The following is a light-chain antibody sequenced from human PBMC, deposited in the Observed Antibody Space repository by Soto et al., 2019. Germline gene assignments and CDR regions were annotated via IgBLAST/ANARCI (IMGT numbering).Light chain of an antibody. CDR1: QSISDT. CDR3: QQYNNWPWT. Sequence: EIVLTQSPATLSLSPGEIATLSFRASQSISDTLAWYQQKPGQAPRLLIYGASKRATGFPARFSGSGSGTDFTLTISSLQSEDFAVYYCQQYNNWPWTFGQGTKVDIK. V-gene: IGKV3-15*01. CDR2: GAS. J-gene: IGKJ1*01.